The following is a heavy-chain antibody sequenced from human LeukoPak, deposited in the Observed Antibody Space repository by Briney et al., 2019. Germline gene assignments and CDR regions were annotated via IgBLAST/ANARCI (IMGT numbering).Heavy chain of an antibody. V-gene: IGHV1-2*02. CDR3: ARVLGIGDSSSWYNFDY. Sequence: GASVKVSCKASGYTFTGYYMHWVRQAPGQGLEWMGWINPNSGGTNYAQKFQGRVTMTRDTSISTAYMELSRLRSDDTAVYYCARVLGIGDSSSWYNFDYWGQGTLVTVSS. D-gene: IGHD6-13*01. J-gene: IGHJ4*02. CDR2: INPNSGGT. CDR1: GYTFTGYY.